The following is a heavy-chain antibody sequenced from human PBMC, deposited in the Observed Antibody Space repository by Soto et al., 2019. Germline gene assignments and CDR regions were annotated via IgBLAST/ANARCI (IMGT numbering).Heavy chain of an antibody. J-gene: IGHJ4*02. Sequence: SVNVSCKASGYTFTRYAMHWVRQAPGQRLEWMGWINAGNGNTKYSQKFQGRVIITRDTSASTAYMELSSLRSEDTAVYYCARGEFLSYDDYWGQGTLLTVSS. CDR2: INAGNGNT. CDR3: ARGEFLSYDDY. CDR1: GYTFTRYA. D-gene: IGHD3-16*01. V-gene: IGHV1-3*01.